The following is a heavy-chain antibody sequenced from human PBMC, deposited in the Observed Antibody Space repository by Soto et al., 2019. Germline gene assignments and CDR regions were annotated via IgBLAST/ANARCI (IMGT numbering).Heavy chain of an antibody. CDR1: GDSISRKY. CDR3: AMTVIAPSPYLDH. J-gene: IGHJ4*02. Sequence: QVQLQESGPGLVKPSETLSLTCSVSGDSISRKYWSWLRQPAGGGLEWIGRIYTTGATNYNSSLKSRVSMSVHTSKNQFSLRLTSVTAADTAVYFCAMTVIAPSPYLDHWGQGLLVTVSS. V-gene: IGHV4-4*07. D-gene: IGHD4-17*01. CDR2: IYTTGAT.